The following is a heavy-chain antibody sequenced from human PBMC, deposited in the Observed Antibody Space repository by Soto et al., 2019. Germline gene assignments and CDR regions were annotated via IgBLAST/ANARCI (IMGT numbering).Heavy chain of an antibody. D-gene: IGHD3-22*01. CDR2: VAYDGSKT. V-gene: IGHV3-30*03. J-gene: IGHJ5*01. Sequence: QVQLVETGGGVVQPGRSLRLTCAASGFTFSSNAMHWVRQAPGKGLEWVALVAYDGSKTYYGDSVRGRFTISRDNSENTLYLQMNRLRAEDTAVYYCARWVGGSMYDNSGKYDSWGQGTLVTVSS. CDR1: GFTFSSNA. CDR3: ARWVGGSMYDNSGKYDS.